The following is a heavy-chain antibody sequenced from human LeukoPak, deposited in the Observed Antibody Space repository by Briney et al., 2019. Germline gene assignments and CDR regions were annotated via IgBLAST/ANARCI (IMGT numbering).Heavy chain of an antibody. J-gene: IGHJ4*02. V-gene: IGHV4-34*01. Sequence: SETLSLTCAVYGGSFSGYYWSWIRQPPGKGLEWIGEINHSGSTNYNPSLKSRVTISVDTSKNQFSLKLSSVTAADTAVYYCAREPRPDPDIVVVTAPLLWGQGTLVTVSS. CDR3: AREPRPDPDIVVVTAPLL. CDR2: INHSGST. D-gene: IGHD2-21*02. CDR1: GGSFSGYY.